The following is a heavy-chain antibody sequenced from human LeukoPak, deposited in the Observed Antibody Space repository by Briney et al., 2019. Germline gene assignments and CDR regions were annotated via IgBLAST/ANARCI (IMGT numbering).Heavy chain of an antibody. D-gene: IGHD4-17*01. J-gene: IGHJ4*02. V-gene: IGHV1-69*01. Sequence: SVKVSCKASGGTFSTYAINWVRQAPGQGLEWMGGIIPIFGTANYAQKFQGRVTITADESTTTAYMELSSLRSEDTAVYYCARAPHSYGFDYWGQGTLVSVSS. CDR1: GGTFSTYA. CDR2: IIPIFGTA. CDR3: ARAPHSYGFDY.